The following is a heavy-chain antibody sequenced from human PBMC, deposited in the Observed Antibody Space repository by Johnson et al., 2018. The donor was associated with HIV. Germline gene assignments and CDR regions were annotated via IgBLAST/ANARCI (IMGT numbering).Heavy chain of an antibody. D-gene: IGHD3-10*01. CDR3: ARVLRITQAFDI. CDR2: INWNGGNT. Sequence: VQLVESGGGVVRPGGSLRVSCAASGFTFDDYGMSWVRQAPGKGLEWVSGINWNGGNTGYADSVNGRFTISRDNAKNSLYLQMNSLRAEDTALYYCARVLRITQAFDIWGQGTMVTVSS. CDR1: GFTFDDYG. V-gene: IGHV3-20*04. J-gene: IGHJ3*02.